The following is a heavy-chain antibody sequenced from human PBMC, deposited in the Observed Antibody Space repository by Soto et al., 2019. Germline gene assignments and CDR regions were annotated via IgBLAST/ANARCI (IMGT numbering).Heavy chain of an antibody. CDR1: GFNFSNYD. D-gene: IGHD3-10*01. Sequence: GGSLRLSCAASGFNFSNYDMNWVRQAPGQGLEWMGWISPWKGNTNYAQSFQGRVTMTTDTSTSTAYMELRSLTSDDTAVYYCARDLDPSGSYYTDYWGPGTLVTVSS. CDR2: ISPWKGNT. CDR3: ARDLDPSGSYYTDY. V-gene: IGHV1-18*01. J-gene: IGHJ4*02.